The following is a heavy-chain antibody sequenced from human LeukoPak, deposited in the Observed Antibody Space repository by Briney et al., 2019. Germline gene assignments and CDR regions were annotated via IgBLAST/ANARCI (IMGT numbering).Heavy chain of an antibody. D-gene: IGHD5-18*01. CDR1: GFTFDDYG. J-gene: IGHJ4*02. CDR3: AREGGVYSYGAKTWVFDY. V-gene: IGHV3-20*04. Sequence: GGSLRLSCAASGFTFDDYGMSWVRQAPGKGLEWVSGINWNGGSTGYADSVKGRFTISRDNAKNSLYPQMNSLRAEDTALYYCAREGGVYSYGAKTWVFDYWGQGTLVTVSS. CDR2: INWNGGST.